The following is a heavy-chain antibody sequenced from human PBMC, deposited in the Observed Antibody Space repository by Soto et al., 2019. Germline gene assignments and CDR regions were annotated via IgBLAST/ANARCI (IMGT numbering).Heavy chain of an antibody. J-gene: IGHJ4*02. D-gene: IGHD6-13*01. Sequence: PSETLSLTCTVSGDSISGSSSYWGWIRQPPGKGLEWIGSIYSSGSAYYNPSLKSRVTISVDTSKNHFSLKLSSVTAADTAVYFCARHPSYSSSSSSLNFWGQGTLVTAPQ. CDR1: GDSISGSSSY. CDR3: ARHPSYSSSSSSLNF. CDR2: IYSSGSA. V-gene: IGHV4-39*01.